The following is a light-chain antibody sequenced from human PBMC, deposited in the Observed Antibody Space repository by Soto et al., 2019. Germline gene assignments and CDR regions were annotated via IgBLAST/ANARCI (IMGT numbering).Light chain of an antibody. CDR2: AAS. J-gene: IGKJ5*01. Sequence: DIQMTQSPSSLSASVGDRVTITCRASQSISSYLSWYQQKPGKAPKLLIYAASSFQSGVPSRFSGSGSGTDFTLTISSLQPEDFGTYYCLQHNSYPITFGQGTRLEIK. V-gene: IGKV1-39*01. CDR3: LQHNSYPIT. CDR1: QSISSY.